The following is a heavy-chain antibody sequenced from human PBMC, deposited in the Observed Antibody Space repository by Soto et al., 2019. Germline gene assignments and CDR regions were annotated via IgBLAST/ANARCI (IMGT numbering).Heavy chain of an antibody. CDR1: GFTFSGSS. Sequence: GSLRLSCAASGFTFSGSSVHWVRQASGKGLEWVGRIRNKANSYATAYAASVRGRFTISRDDSKNTAFLQMNSLNTEDTAVYYCISHSPEDMIRTWGQGTLVTVSS. CDR3: ISHSPEDMIRT. J-gene: IGHJ4*02. V-gene: IGHV3-73*01. D-gene: IGHD2-15*01. CDR2: IRNKANSYAT.